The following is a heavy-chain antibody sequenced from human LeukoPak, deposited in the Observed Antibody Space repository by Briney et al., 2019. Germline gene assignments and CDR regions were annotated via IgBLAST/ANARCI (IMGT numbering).Heavy chain of an antibody. J-gene: IGHJ4*01. CDR2: VYSSGGT. V-gene: IGHV4-4*07. CDR3: ARAGFGSGWHYFDY. CDR1: GDSISNFY. Sequence: SETLSLTCTVSGDSISNFYWSWIRQPAEKGLEWIGRVYSSGGTNYNPSLKSRVSMSVDTSKNQYSLRLISVTAADTAVYYCARAGFGSGWHYFDYWGRGILVSVSS. D-gene: IGHD6-19*01.